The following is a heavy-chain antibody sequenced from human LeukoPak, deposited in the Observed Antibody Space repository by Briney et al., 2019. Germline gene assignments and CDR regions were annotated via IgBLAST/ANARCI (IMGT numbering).Heavy chain of an antibody. D-gene: IGHD3-3*01. CDR2: IKQDGSEK. V-gene: IGHV3-7*01. CDR3: ARERAYDFWSGYYYYYYGMDV. J-gene: IGHJ6*02. Sequence: GALRLSCAASGFTFSSYWMSWVRQAPGKGLEWVANIKQDGSEKYYVDSVKGRFTISRDNAKNSLYLQMNSLRAEDTAVYYCARERAYDFWSGYYYYYYGMDVWGQGTTVTVSS. CDR1: GFTFSSYW.